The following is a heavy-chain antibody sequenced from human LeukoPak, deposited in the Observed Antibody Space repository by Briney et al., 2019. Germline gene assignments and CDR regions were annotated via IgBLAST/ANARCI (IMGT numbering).Heavy chain of an antibody. V-gene: IGHV1-18*01. CDR3: ARGEGAGSSSSAPLFDY. CDR1: GYTFTSYG. Sequence: ASVKVSCKASGYTFTSYGISWVRQAPGQGLEWMGWISAYNGNTNYAQKLQGRVTMTTDTSTSTAYMELRSLRSDDTAVYYCARGEGAGSSSSAPLFDYWGQGTQVTVSS. CDR2: ISAYNGNT. D-gene: IGHD6-6*01. J-gene: IGHJ4*02.